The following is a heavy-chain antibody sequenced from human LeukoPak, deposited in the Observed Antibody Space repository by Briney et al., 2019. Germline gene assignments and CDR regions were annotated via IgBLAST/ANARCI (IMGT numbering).Heavy chain of an antibody. CDR3: ARDGGSGRDY. D-gene: IGHD6-19*01. CDR2: IYSGGST. Sequence: GGSLRLSCAASGFTFSSYSMNWVRQAPGKGLEWVSVIYSGGSTYYADSVKGRFTISRDNSKNTLYLQMNSLRAEDTAVYYCARDGGSGRDYWGQGTLVTVSS. J-gene: IGHJ4*02. V-gene: IGHV3-53*01. CDR1: GFTFSSYS.